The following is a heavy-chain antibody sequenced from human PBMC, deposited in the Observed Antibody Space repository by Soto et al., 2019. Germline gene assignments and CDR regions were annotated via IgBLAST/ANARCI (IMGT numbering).Heavy chain of an antibody. CDR1: GFTFSSYS. V-gene: IGHV3-48*01. J-gene: IGHJ6*02. CDR3: ARADSGYAHGYYYYGMDV. D-gene: IGHD5-12*01. CDR2: ISSSSSTI. Sequence: PGGSLRVSCAASGFTFSSYSMNWGRQAPGKGLEWVSYISSSSSTIYYADSVKGRFTISRDNAKNSLYLQMNSLRAEDTAVYYCARADSGYAHGYYYYGMDVWGQGTTVTVSS.